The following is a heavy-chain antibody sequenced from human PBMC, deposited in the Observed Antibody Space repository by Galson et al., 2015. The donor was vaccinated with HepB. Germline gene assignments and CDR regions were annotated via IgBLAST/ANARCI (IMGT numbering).Heavy chain of an antibody. V-gene: IGHV2-70*04. J-gene: IGHJ4*02. CDR1: GFSLSTSGMR. CDR2: IDWDDDK. Sequence: PALVKPTQTLTLTCTFSGFSLSTSGMRVTWIRQPPGKALEWLARIDWDDDKFYSTSLKTRLSISKDTSKNQVVLTLTNVDPVDTATYYCARMGVIYDFNHWGQGTLVTVSS. D-gene: IGHD2/OR15-2a*01. CDR3: ARMGVIYDFNH.